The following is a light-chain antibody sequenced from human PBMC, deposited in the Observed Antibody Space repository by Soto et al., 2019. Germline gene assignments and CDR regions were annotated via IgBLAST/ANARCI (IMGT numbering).Light chain of an antibody. Sequence: QSVLTQPPSASGTPGQRVSISCSGSTSNIGSQTVNWYQRLPGTAPKLLIYIANQRPSGVPDRFSGSKSGTSASLAISGLQSDDEADYFCASWDDSLNGPVFGGGTKLTVL. V-gene: IGLV1-44*01. CDR1: TSNIGSQT. CDR3: ASWDDSLNGPV. CDR2: IAN. J-gene: IGLJ2*01.